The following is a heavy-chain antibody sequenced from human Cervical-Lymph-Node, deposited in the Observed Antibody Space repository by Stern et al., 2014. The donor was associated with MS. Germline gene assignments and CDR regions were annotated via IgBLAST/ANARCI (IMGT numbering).Heavy chain of an antibody. Sequence: EVQLVESGGGLVQPGGSLRLSCVASGFSFGTSWMSWVRQPPGRGLEWVANIRQDGYDKFYVDSVKGRFTISRDNARNSLYLQMNSLTVADTAVYYCARDHRAFLDYWGQGTHVAVSS. V-gene: IGHV3-7*01. CDR2: IRQDGYDK. CDR1: GFSFGTSW. CDR3: ARDHRAFLDY. D-gene: IGHD2/OR15-2a*01. J-gene: IGHJ4*02.